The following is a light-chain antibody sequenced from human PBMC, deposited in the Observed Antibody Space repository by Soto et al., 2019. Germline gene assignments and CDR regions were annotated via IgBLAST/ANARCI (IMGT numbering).Light chain of an antibody. CDR3: QQSYSTHIT. CDR2: GAS. V-gene: IGKV1-39*01. CDR1: QTISFY. Sequence: DTQMTQSLSSLSASLRDGVKTTCRASQTISFYLNWYQQKPGKAPNLLIYGASSLQGGVPSRFTGSGSGTDFTLSISSLHPEDFATYFCQQSYSTHITFGQGTRLEI. J-gene: IGKJ5*01.